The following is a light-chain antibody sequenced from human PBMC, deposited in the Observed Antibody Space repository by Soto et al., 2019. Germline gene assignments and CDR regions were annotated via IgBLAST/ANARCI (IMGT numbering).Light chain of an antibody. CDR1: QNVNNN. V-gene: IGKV3-15*01. Sequence: EIVMTQSPATLSVSPLEIATLSFMASQNVNNNLAWYQQKSGQAPRLLIYGASTRATGIPARFSGSGSGTEFTLTISSLQSEDFAVYYCQQYNNWPLTLGGGTKVDI. CDR3: QQYNNWPLT. CDR2: GAS. J-gene: IGKJ4*01.